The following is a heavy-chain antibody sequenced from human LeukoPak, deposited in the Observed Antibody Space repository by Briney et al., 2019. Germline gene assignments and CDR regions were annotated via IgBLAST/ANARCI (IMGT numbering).Heavy chain of an antibody. D-gene: IGHD2-2*01. Sequence: PPETLSLTCAVYGGSFSGYYWSWIRQPPGKGLEWIGEINHSGSTNYNPSLKSRVTISVDTSKNQFSLKLSSVTAADTAVYYCARGFRRCSSTSCYFPNWFDPWGQGTLVTVSS. V-gene: IGHV4-34*01. CDR2: INHSGST. CDR1: GGSFSGYY. J-gene: IGHJ5*02. CDR3: ARGFRRCSSTSCYFPNWFDP.